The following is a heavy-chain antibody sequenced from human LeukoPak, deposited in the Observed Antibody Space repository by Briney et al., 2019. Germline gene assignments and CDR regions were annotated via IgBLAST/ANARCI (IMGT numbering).Heavy chain of an antibody. CDR1: GFTFDDYG. CDR2: NNWNGGST. CDR3: ARAGRRFGEIYNYYYYMDV. Sequence: GGSLRLSCAASGFTFDDYGMSWVRQAPGKGLEWVSGNNWNGGSTGYADSVKGRFTISRDNAKNSLYLQMNSLRAEDTAVYYCARAGRRFGEIYNYYYYMDVWGKGTTVTISS. J-gene: IGHJ6*03. V-gene: IGHV3-20*04. D-gene: IGHD3-10*01.